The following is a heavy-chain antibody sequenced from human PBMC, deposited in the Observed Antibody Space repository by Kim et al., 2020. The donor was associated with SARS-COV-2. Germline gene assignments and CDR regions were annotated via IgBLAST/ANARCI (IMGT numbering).Heavy chain of an antibody. J-gene: IGHJ4*02. CDR3: ARGMDTAMAPFDY. V-gene: IGHV3-53*04. Sequence: YADSVKGRFTISRHNSKNTLYLQMNSLRAEDTAVYYCARGMDTAMAPFDYWGQGTLVTVSS. D-gene: IGHD5-18*01.